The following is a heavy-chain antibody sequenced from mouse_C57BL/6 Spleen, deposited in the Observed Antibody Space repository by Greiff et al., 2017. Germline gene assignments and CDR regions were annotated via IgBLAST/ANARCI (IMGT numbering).Heavy chain of an antibody. CDR2: INPSTGGT. Sequence: VQLQQSGPELVKPGASVKISCKASGYSFTGYYMNWVKQSPEQSLEWIGEINPSTGGTTYNQKFKAKATLTVDKSSSTAYMQLKSLTSEDSAVYYCARDGNSAGFAYWGQGTLVTVSA. CDR1: GYSFTGYY. J-gene: IGHJ3*01. D-gene: IGHD2-1*01. V-gene: IGHV1-42*01. CDR3: ARDGNSAGFAY.